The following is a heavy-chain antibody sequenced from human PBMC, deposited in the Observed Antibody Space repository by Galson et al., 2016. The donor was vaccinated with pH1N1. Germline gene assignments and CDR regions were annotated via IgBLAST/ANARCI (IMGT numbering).Heavy chain of an antibody. CDR2: IRYDGSNNDGSNK. V-gene: IGHV3-30*02. CDR3: AKKMGFGDLLHNFDY. D-gene: IGHD3-10*01. CDR1: GFTFSSYD. Sequence: SLRLSCAASGFTFSSYDMHWVRQAPGKGLEWVAFIRYDGSNNDGSNKYYIDSVKGRFTVSRDNSKNTLYLQMRSLRAEDTAVYYCAKKMGFGDLLHNFDYWGQGTLVTVSS. J-gene: IGHJ4*02.